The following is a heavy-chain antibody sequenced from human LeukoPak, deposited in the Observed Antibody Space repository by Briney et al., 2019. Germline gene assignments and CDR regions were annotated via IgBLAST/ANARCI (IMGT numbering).Heavy chain of an antibody. J-gene: IGHJ6*03. CDR2: IYTSGST. CDR3: ARARYSYGYGVLSYYYYMDV. V-gene: IGHV4-61*02. Sequence: SETLSLTCTVSGGSISSGSCYWSWIRQPAGKGLEWIGRIYTSGSTNYNPSLKSRVTISVDTSKNQFSLKLSSVTAADTAVYYCARARYSYGYGVLSYYYYMDVWGKGTTVTISS. D-gene: IGHD5-18*01. CDR1: GGSISSGSCY.